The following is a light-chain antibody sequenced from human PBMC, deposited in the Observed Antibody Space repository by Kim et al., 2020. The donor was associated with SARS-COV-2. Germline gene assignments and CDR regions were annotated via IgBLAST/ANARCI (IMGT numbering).Light chain of an antibody. V-gene: IGKV2-28*01. CDR1: QSLLLSNGFNY. Sequence: DIVMTQSPLSLPVIPGESASISCRSSQSLLLSNGFNYLDWYLQRPGQSPQLLIYLGSNRASGVPDRFSGSVSGTDFTLKISRVEAEDAGVYYCMQAIQRGTFGQGTKLEIK. J-gene: IGKJ2*01. CDR2: LGS. CDR3: MQAIQRGT.